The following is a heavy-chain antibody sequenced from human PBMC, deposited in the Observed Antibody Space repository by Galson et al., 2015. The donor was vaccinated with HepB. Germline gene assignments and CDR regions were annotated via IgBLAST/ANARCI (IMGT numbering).Heavy chain of an antibody. V-gene: IGHV3-30*04. Sequence: FSSYAMHWVRQAPGKGLEWVAVISYDGSNKYYADSVKGRFTISRDNSKNTLYLQMNSLRAEDTAVYYCARDSGYSSGWQNEFDYWGQGTLVTVSS. CDR1: FSSYA. D-gene: IGHD6-19*01. J-gene: IGHJ4*02. CDR2: ISYDGSNK. CDR3: ARDSGYSSGWQNEFDY.